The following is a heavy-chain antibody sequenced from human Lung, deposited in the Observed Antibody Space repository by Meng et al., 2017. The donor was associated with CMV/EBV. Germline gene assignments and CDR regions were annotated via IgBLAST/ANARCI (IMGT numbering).Heavy chain of an antibody. D-gene: IGHD1-7*01. CDR3: ARVRGTTPLFDY. Sequence: GGSLRLSCAASGFTFSSYAMHWVRQAPGKGLEYVSAISSNGGSTYYADSVKGRFTISRDNSKNTLYLQMGSLRAEDMAVYYCARVRGTTPLFDYWGQGTLVTV. J-gene: IGHJ4*02. CDR2: ISSNGGST. CDR1: GFTFSSYA. V-gene: IGHV3-64*02.